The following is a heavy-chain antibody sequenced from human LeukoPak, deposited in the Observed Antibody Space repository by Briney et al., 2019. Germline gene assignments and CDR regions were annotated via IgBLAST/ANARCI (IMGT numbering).Heavy chain of an antibody. J-gene: IGHJ4*02. CDR1: GGTFSSYA. CDR2: IIPIFGTA. CDR3: ARNHRPKDIVVVPAAFDY. D-gene: IGHD2-2*01. Sequence: SVNVSCKASGGTFSSYAISWVRQAPGQGLEWMGGIIPIFGTANYAQKFQGRVTITADKSTSTAYMELSSLRSEDTAVYYCARNHRPKDIVVVPAAFDYWGQGTLVTVSS. V-gene: IGHV1-69*06.